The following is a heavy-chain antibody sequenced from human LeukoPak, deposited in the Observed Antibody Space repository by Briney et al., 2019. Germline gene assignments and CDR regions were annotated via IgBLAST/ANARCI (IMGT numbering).Heavy chain of an antibody. Sequence: PGGSLRLSCAASGFTVSSNYMSWVRQAPGKGLEWVSVIYGGGNTYYADSVEGRFTISRDNSKNTLYLQMNSLRAEDTAVYYCAKAGTPRIYSGSSRGPNAFDMWGQGTMVTVSS. V-gene: IGHV3-53*01. D-gene: IGHD1-26*01. CDR3: AKAGTPRIYSGSSRGPNAFDM. CDR2: IYGGGNT. J-gene: IGHJ3*02. CDR1: GFTVSSNY.